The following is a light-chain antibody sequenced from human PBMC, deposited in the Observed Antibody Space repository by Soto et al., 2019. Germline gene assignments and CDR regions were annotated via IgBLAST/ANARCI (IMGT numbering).Light chain of an antibody. J-gene: IGLJ2*01. CDR3: NSYTNSSAVV. Sequence: QSWLTHPASVSGSSAQSITISCAGTRDDIGAYDYVSWYQQHPGNAPKLLVYEVTNRPSGVSDRFSGSKSGNTASLTISGLQAEDEADYYCNSYTNSSAVVFGGGTKVTVL. V-gene: IGLV2-14*01. CDR2: EVT. CDR1: RDDIGAYDY.